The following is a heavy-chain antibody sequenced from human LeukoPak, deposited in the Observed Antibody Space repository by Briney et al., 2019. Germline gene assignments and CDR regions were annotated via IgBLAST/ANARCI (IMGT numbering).Heavy chain of an antibody. CDR3: ARSDIYCSGGSCPPNTFDAFEI. CDR2: IYYSGST. D-gene: IGHD2-15*01. V-gene: IGHV4-39*07. J-gene: IGHJ3*02. CDR1: GGSISSSSYY. Sequence: SETLSLTCTVSGGSISSSSYYWGWIRQPPGKGLEWIGSIYYSGSTYYNPSLKSRVTISVDTSKNQFSLKLSSVTAADTAVYYCARSDIYCSGGSCPPNTFDAFEIWGQGTMVTVSS.